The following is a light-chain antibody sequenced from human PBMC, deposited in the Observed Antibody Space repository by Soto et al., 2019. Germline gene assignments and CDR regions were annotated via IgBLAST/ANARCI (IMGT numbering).Light chain of an antibody. CDR1: QTVSSN. CDR3: QQYDKWPRT. V-gene: IGKV3-15*01. Sequence: EIVMTQSPATLSVSPGERATLSCRASQTVSSNLAWYQQQPGQAPRLLIYGVSTRATGVPARFSGSGSGTEFTLTISSLQSEDLAVYYCQQYDKWPRTFGQGTKVEIK. CDR2: GVS. J-gene: IGKJ1*01.